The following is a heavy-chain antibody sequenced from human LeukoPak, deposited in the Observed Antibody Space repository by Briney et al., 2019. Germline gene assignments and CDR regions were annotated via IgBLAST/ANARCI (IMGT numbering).Heavy chain of an antibody. D-gene: IGHD3-16*02. CDR2: IYTSGST. Sequence: PSQTLSLTCTVSGGSISSGNYYWSWIRQPAGKGLEWIGRIYTSGSTNYNPSLKSRVTISVDTSKNQFSLKLSSVTAADTAVYYCARDPRVWGSYRRDNWFDPWGQGTLVTVSS. CDR3: ARDPRVWGSYRRDNWFDP. CDR1: GGSISSGNYY. V-gene: IGHV4-61*02. J-gene: IGHJ5*02.